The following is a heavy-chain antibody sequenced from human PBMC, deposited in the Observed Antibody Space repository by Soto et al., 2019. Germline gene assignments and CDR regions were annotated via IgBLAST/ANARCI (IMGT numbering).Heavy chain of an antibody. Sequence: PGESLKISCKGSGYSFTSYWISWVRQMPGKGLEWMGRIDPSDSYTNYSPSFQGHVTISADKSISTAYLQWSSLKASDTAMYYCARLAVTPEDFYYGMDVWGQGTMVTVSS. CDR2: IDPSDSYT. J-gene: IGHJ6*02. CDR3: ARLAVTPEDFYYGMDV. CDR1: GYSFTSYW. D-gene: IGHD2-21*02. V-gene: IGHV5-10-1*01.